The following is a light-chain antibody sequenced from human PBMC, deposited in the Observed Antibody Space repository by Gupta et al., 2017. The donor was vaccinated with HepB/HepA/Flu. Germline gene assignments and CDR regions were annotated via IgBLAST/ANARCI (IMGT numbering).Light chain of an antibody. CDR3: MQALQTPYT. J-gene: IGKJ2*01. CDR2: LGS. V-gene: IGKV2-28*01. Sequence: DIVMTQSPPSLPVTPGEPASVSCRSSQTILNSDGNNRLDWYLQKPGQSPHLLIYLGSNRASGVPARLSGSGSGTDFTLNISRVEADDVGFYYCMQALQTPYTFGQGTKLEIK. CDR1: QTILNSDGNNR.